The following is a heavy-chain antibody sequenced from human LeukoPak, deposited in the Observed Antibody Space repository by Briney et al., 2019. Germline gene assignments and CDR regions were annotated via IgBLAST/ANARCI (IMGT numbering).Heavy chain of an antibody. CDR2: INHSGST. D-gene: IGHD3-3*01. CDR1: GGSFSGYY. J-gene: IGHJ4*02. V-gene: IGHV4-34*01. Sequence: PSETLSLTCAVYGGSFSGYYWSWIRQPPGKGLEWIGEINHSGSTNYNPSLKSRVTISVDTSKSQFSLKLSSVTAADTAVYYCARGGGYYDFWSGYPQPYYFDYWGQGTLVTVSS. CDR3: ARGGGYYDFWSGYPQPYYFDY.